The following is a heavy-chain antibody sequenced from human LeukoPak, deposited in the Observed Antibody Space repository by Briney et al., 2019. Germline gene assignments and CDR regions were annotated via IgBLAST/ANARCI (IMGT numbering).Heavy chain of an antibody. CDR3: AKGKTGTYPIDAFDI. Sequence: GGTLRLSCAGSGFTFSSYGMSWVRQAPGKGLEWVSAISGSGGSTYYADSVKGRFTISRDNSKNTLYLQMNSLRAEDTAVYYCAKGKTGTYPIDAFDIWGQGTMVTVSS. J-gene: IGHJ3*02. CDR1: GFTFSSYG. D-gene: IGHD1-7*01. CDR2: ISGSGGST. V-gene: IGHV3-23*01.